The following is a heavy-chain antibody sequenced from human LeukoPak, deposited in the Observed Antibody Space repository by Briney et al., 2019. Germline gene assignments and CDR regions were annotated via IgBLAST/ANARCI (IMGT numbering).Heavy chain of an antibody. V-gene: IGHV3-23*01. CDR2: ISGSGDST. CDR3: ANGVLPLPHQDALDI. J-gene: IGHJ3*02. Sequence: PGGSLRLSCAASRFIFINYAMSWVRLAPGKGLEWVSAISGSGDSTDLADSVKGRFTISRDNSKNTLYLQMNSLSAEDTAVYYCANGVLPLPHQDALDIWGQGTLVTVSS. CDR1: RFIFINYA. D-gene: IGHD3-3*01.